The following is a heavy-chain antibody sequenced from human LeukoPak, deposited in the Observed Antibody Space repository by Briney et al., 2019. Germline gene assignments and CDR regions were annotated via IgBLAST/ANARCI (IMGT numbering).Heavy chain of an antibody. CDR1: GYTLTELS. V-gene: IGHV1-24*01. D-gene: IGHD3-16*02. J-gene: IGHJ4*02. CDR3: ATQGSYRSPFDY. CDR2: FDPEDGET. Sequence: ASVKVFCKVSGYTLTELSMHWVRQAPGKGLEWMGGFDPEDGETIYAQKFQGRVTMTEDTSTDTAYMELSSLRSEDTAVYYCATQGSYRSPFDYWGQGTLVTVSS.